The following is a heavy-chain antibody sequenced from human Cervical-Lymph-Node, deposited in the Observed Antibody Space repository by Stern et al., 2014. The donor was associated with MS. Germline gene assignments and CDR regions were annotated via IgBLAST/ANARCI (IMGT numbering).Heavy chain of an antibody. J-gene: IGHJ4*02. CDR2: INTNTGNP. Sequence: VQLVQSGSDLKKPGASVKVSCKASGYTFPNYAMNWVRQAPGQGLESMGWINTNTGNPTCAQGFTGRFAISLDTSVSTAYLQISSLKAEDSAMYYCARARGDDYGDYFDYWGQGTLVTVSS. D-gene: IGHD4-17*01. CDR3: ARARGDDYGDYFDY. CDR1: GYTFPNYA. V-gene: IGHV7-4-1*02.